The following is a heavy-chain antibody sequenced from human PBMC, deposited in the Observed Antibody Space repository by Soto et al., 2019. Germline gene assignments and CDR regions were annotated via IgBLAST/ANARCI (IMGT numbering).Heavy chain of an antibody. CDR2: MYTTGTT. CDR1: GGCRSTNK. CDR3: VKENSPELAEDWF. Sequence: GGCRSTNKWSWVRQTAGKGREWIGRMYTTGTTNYNPSLKSRVTMSIAPSKRQFSLILSSVTAADTAVYYRVKENSPELAEDWF. D-gene: IGHD6-13*01. J-gene: IGHJ5*01. V-gene: IGHV4-4*07.